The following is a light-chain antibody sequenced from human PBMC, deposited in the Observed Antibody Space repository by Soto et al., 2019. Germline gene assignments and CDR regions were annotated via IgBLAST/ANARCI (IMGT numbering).Light chain of an antibody. CDR2: KSS. V-gene: IGKV1-5*03. CDR1: QDVDKW. CDR3: QQYSSYWT. Sequence: IVMSQSPSSLSASIGDTVTITCRASQDVDKWLAWYQQKPGKAPKLLIYKSSTLNGGVPSRFSAIGYGTEYSLTISGLQPDDVATYYCQQYSSYWTFGQGTKVDI. J-gene: IGKJ1*01.